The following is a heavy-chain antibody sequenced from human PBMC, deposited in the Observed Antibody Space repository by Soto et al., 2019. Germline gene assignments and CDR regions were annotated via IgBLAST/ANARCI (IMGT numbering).Heavy chain of an antibody. Sequence: PGGSLRLSCAASGFNFSDHYMNWIRQAPGKGLEWVSYISGSSRYTNFADSVKGRFTISRDNAKNSLYLQMNSLRAEDTAVYYCARHTSGWHYYDYWSQGTPVTVSS. V-gene: IGHV3-11*06. CDR2: ISGSSRYT. J-gene: IGHJ4*02. CDR1: GFNFSDHY. CDR3: ARHTSGWHYYDY. D-gene: IGHD6-19*01.